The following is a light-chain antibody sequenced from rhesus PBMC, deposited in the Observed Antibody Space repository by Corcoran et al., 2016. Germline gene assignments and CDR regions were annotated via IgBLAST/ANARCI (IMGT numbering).Light chain of an antibody. CDR2: AAS. Sequence: DIQMTQSPSSLSASVGDRVTVTCRASQGINKELSWYQQKPGEAPTLLIYAASSLQTGVSSRFSGSGSGTECPLTISSLQPEDFATYFYQQDYNTPYSFGRGTKVEIK. V-gene: IGKV1-94*01. CDR3: QQDYNTPYS. CDR1: QGINKE. J-gene: IGKJ2*01.